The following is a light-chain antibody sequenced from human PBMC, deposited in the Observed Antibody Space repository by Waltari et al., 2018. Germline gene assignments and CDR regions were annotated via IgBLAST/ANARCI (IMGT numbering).Light chain of an antibody. Sequence: QSVLTQPPSASGTPGQRVTIPCSGSSSNIGSNTVNWYQQPPGTAPKLLIYDNNQRPSGVPDRFSGSKSGTSASLAISGLQSEDEADYYCAAWDDSLSGPVFGGGTKLTVL. CDR3: AAWDDSLSGPV. J-gene: IGLJ3*02. CDR1: SSNIGSNT. CDR2: DNN. V-gene: IGLV1-44*01.